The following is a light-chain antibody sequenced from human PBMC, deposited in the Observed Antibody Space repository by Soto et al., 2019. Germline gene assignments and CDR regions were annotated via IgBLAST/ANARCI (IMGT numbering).Light chain of an antibody. Sequence: QSALTQPRSVSGSPGQSITISCTGSSSDVGSYNYVSWYQQHPGQAPKFIIYDVNKRPSGVSHRFSGSKSGNTASLTISGLQADDEDDYYCLSYAGSYNFVFGSGTKLTVL. V-gene: IGLV2-11*01. J-gene: IGLJ1*01. CDR3: LSYAGSYNFV. CDR1: SSDVGSYNY. CDR2: DVN.